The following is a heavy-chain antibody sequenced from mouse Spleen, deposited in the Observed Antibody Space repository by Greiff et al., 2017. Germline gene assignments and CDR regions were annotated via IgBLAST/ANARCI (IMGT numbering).Heavy chain of an antibody. V-gene: IGHV2-9*02. CDR2: IWAGGST. D-gene: IGHD2-2*01. CDR1: GFSLTSYG. J-gene: IGHJ4*01. CDR3: ASLYYGYSYAMDY. Sequence: VQLQQSGPGLVQPSQSLSITCTVSGFSLTSYGVHWVRQPPGKGLEWLGVIWAGGSTNYNSALMSRLSISKDNSKSQVFLKMNSLQTDDTAMYYCASLYYGYSYAMDYWGQGTSVTVSS.